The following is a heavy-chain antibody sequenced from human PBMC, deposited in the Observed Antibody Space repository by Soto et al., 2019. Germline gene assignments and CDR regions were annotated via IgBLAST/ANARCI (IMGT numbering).Heavy chain of an antibody. CDR3: AVGSSGFYYIY. CDR1: GGSVSSVNYY. Sequence: PSETLSLTCTVSGGSVSSVNYYWSWIRQPPGKGLEWIAYIYYSGSTNYNPSLKSRVTISVDTSKNQFSLKLSSVTAADTAVFYCAVGSSGFYYIYWGQGIQVTVSS. D-gene: IGHD1-26*01. CDR2: IYYSGST. J-gene: IGHJ4*02. V-gene: IGHV4-61*01.